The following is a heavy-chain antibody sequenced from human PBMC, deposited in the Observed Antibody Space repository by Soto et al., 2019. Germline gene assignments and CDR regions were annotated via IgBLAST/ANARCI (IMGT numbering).Heavy chain of an antibody. J-gene: IGHJ4*02. D-gene: IGHD5-12*01. CDR3: ARAGRWLRRYYFDY. CDR1: GGSFSGYY. V-gene: IGHV4-34*01. Sequence: QVQLQQWGAGLLTPSETLSLTCAVYGGSFSGYYWSWIRQPPGKGLEWIGEINHSGSTNYNPSLKSRVTISVDTSKNQFSLKLSSVTAADTAVYYCARAGRWLRRYYFDYWGQGTLVTVSS. CDR2: INHSGST.